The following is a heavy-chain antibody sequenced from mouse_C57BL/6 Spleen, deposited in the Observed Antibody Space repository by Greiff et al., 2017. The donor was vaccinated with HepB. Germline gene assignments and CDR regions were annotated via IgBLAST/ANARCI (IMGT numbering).Heavy chain of an antibody. CDR2: IYPRSGNT. CDR3: AYYGSSYELAY. D-gene: IGHD1-1*01. CDR1: GYTFTSYG. V-gene: IGHV1-81*01. Sequence: VKLVESGAELARPGASVKLSCKASGYTFTSYGISWVKQRTGQGLEWIGEIYPRSGNTYYNEKFKGKATLTADKSSSTAYMELRSLTSEDSAVYFCAYYGSSYELAYWGQGTLVTVSA. J-gene: IGHJ3*01.